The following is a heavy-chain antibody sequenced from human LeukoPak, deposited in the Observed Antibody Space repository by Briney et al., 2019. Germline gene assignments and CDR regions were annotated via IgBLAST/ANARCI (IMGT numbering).Heavy chain of an antibody. D-gene: IGHD4-17*01. J-gene: IGHJ4*02. CDR3: ARGDYGDFRVFYTLFDY. CDR2: MYPGDSDT. Sequence: GESLKISCKGSGYTFTNYWIGWVRQIPGKGLEWMGIMYPGDSDTRYSQSFQGQVTISADKSISTAYLQWSSLKASDTAMYYCARGDYGDFRVFYTLFDYWGQGTLVTVSS. V-gene: IGHV5-51*01. CDR1: GYTFTNYW.